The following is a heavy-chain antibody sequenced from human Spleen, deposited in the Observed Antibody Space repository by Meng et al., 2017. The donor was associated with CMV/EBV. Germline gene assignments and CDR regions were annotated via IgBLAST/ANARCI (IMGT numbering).Heavy chain of an antibody. J-gene: IGHJ4*02. D-gene: IGHD2-2*01. V-gene: IGHV3-23*01. CDR1: GFTFSSYA. Sequence: GESLKISCAASGFTFSSYAMSWVRQAPGKGLEWVSAISGSGGSTYYADSVKGRFTISRDNSKNTLYLQMNSLRAEDTAVYYCAKGRSGTTTSCSNYWGQGTLVTVSS. CDR2: ISGSGGST. CDR3: AKGRSGTTTSCSNY.